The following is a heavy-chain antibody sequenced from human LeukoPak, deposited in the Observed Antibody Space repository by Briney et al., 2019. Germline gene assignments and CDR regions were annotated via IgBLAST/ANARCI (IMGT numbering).Heavy chain of an antibody. CDR3: ARNVPSTGDFVY. J-gene: IGHJ4*02. CDR2: MNPNSGNT. CDR1: GYTFTSYD. D-gene: IGHD3-10*01. V-gene: IGHV1-8*01. Sequence: GASVKVSCKASGYTFTSYDINWVRQATGQGLEWMGWMNPNSGNTGYAQKFQGRGTMTRDTSISTAYMELSSLTSEDTAVYYCARNVPSTGDFVYWGQGTLVTVSS.